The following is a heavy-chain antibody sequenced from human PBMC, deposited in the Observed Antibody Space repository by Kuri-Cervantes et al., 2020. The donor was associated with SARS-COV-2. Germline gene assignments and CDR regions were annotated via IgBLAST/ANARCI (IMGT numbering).Heavy chain of an antibody. CDR3: ARGRGYSGSGSYHLGYYYYYYMDV. D-gene: IGHD3-10*01. Sequence: ASVKVSCKASGYTFTSYYMHWVRQAPGQGLEWMGIINPSGGSTSYAQKFQGRVTMTRDTSTSTAYMELSSLRSEDTAVYYCARGRGYSGSGSYHLGYYYYYYMDVWGKGTTVTVSS. CDR2: INPSGGST. J-gene: IGHJ6*03. V-gene: IGHV1-46*01. CDR1: GYTFTSYY.